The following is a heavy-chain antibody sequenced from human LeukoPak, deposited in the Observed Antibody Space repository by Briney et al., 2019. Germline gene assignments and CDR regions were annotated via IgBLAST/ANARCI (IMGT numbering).Heavy chain of an antibody. J-gene: IGHJ4*02. CDR1: GFTFSSYA. Sequence: GGSLRLSCAAPGFTFSSYARQWVRQAPAKGLEWVAGISYDGSNKYYADSVKGRSTISRDNSKNTLYLQMNSLRAEDTAVYYCARDRMAAYWGQGTLVTVSS. CDR3: ARDRMAAY. V-gene: IGHV3-30*04. D-gene: IGHD5-24*01. CDR2: ISYDGSNK.